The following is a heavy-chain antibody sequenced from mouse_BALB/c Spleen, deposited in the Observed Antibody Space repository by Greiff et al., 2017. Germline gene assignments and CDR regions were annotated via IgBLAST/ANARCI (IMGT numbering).Heavy chain of an antibody. CDR3: ARGGVRPFDY. Sequence: EVKLVESGGGLVKPGGSLKLSCAASGFTFSSYAMSWVRQTPEKRLEWVASISSGGSTYYPDSVKGRFTISRDNARNILYLQMSSLRSEDTAMYYCARGGVRPFDYWGQGTTLTVSS. V-gene: IGHV5-6-5*01. CDR1: GFTFSSYA. D-gene: IGHD1-2*01. J-gene: IGHJ2*01. CDR2: ISSGGST.